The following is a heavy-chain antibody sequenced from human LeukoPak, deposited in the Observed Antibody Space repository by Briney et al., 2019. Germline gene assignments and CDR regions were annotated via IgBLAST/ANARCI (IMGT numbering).Heavy chain of an antibody. CDR3: ASHYGSGSYYY. J-gene: IGHJ4*02. CDR1: GFTFSNAW. CDR2: IYYSGST. D-gene: IGHD3-10*01. V-gene: IGHV4-59*08. Sequence: GSLRLSCAASGFTFSNAWMSWVRQPPGKGLEWIGYIYYSGSTNYNPSLKSRVTISVDTSKNQFSLKLSSVTAADTAVYYCASHYGSGSYYYWGQGTLVTVSS.